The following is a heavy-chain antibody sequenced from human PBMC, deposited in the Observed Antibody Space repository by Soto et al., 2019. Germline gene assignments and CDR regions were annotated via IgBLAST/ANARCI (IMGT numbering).Heavy chain of an antibody. J-gene: IGHJ4*02. CDR1: GFTFSSYA. Sequence: VGSLRLSCAASGFTFSSYAMHWVRQAPGKGLEWVAVISYDGSNKYYADSVKGRFTISRDNSKNTLFLQMNSLRAEDTAVYYCARVLTTVVTPANYWGQGTLVTVSS. V-gene: IGHV3-30-3*01. CDR2: ISYDGSNK. D-gene: IGHD4-17*01. CDR3: ARVLTTVVTPANY.